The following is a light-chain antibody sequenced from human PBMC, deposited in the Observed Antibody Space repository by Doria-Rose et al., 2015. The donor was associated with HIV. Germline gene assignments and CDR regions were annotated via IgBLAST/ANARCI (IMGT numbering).Light chain of an antibody. V-gene: IGKV1-39*01. J-gene: IGKJ2*01. CDR1: QSIDTY. CDR3: QQSYSTPYT. Sequence: DIQMTQSPSSPSASVGDRVTITCRSSQSIDTYLNWYQQKPGEAPKVLIYAASTLHSGVPLRFSGSGSGTDFTLTIASLQPEDFAIYHCQQSYSTPYTFGQGTKPEIK. CDR2: AAS.